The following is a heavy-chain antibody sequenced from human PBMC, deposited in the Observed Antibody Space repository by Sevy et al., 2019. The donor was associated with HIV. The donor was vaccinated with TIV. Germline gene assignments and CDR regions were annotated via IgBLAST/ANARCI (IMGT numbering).Heavy chain of an antibody. Sequence: GGSLRLSCAASGFILNRFWMSWVRQAPGKGLEWVANIKQDGSEKYYVYSVTGRFTISRDSAKNSLYLQMNRLRVEDTAVYYCARGYSGGYGYYYYAMDVWGQGTTVTVSS. CDR1: GFILNRFW. V-gene: IGHV3-7*01. D-gene: IGHD6-25*01. J-gene: IGHJ6*02. CDR3: ARGYSGGYGYYYYAMDV. CDR2: IKQDGSEK.